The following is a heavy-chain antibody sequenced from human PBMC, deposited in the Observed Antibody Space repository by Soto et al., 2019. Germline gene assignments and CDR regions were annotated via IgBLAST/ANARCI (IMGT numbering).Heavy chain of an antibody. D-gene: IGHD3-10*01. J-gene: IGHJ3*02. CDR2: INAGNGNT. CDR3: ARGLTMVRGVILDAFDI. Sequence: QVQLVQSGAEVKTPGASVKVSCKASGYTFTSYTMHWVRQAPGQRLEWMGWINAGNGNTKYSQKFQGRVTITRDTSASTAYMELSSLRSEDTAVYYCARGLTMVRGVILDAFDIWGQGTMVTVSS. CDR1: GYTFTSYT. V-gene: IGHV1-3*01.